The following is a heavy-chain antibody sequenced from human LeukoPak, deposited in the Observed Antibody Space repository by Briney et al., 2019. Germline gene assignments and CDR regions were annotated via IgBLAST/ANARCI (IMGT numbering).Heavy chain of an antibody. CDR1: GFTVSSNY. CDR3: ARDTDYGGNSYYFDY. CDR2: IYSGGST. Sequence: GGSLRLSCAASGFTVSSNYMSWVRQAPGKGLEWGSVIYSGGSTYYADSVKGRFTISRDNSKNTLYLQMNSLRAEDTAVYYCARDTDYGGNSYYFDYWGQGTLVTVSS. D-gene: IGHD4-23*01. J-gene: IGHJ4*02. V-gene: IGHV3-66*01.